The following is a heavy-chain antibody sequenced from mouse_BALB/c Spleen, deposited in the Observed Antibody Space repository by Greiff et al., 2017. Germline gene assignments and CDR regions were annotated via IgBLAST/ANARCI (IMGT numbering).Heavy chain of an antibody. CDR3: ARGYYRYGFDY. J-gene: IGHJ2*01. D-gene: IGHD2-14*01. CDR1: GYSITSGYY. V-gene: IGHV3-6*02. CDR2: ISYDGSN. Sequence: EVKLQESGPGLVKPSQSLSLTCSVTGYSITSGYYWNWIRQFPGNKLEWMGYISYDGSNNYNPSLKNRISITRDTSKNQFFLKLNSVTTEDTATYYCARGYYRYGFDYWGQGTTLTVSS.